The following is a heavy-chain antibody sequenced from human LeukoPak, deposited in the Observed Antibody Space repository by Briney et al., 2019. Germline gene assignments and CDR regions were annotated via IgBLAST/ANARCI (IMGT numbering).Heavy chain of an antibody. D-gene: IGHD5-18*01. V-gene: IGHV3-21*04. J-gene: IGHJ4*02. CDR3: AKDFRGYYYGIDN. CDR2: ISSSSSSYI. Sequence: PGGSLRLSCAASGFTFSSYSMNWVRQAPGKGLEWVSSISSSSSSYIYYADSVKGRFTISRDNAKNSLYLQMNSLTTEDTAFYYCAKDFRGYYYGIDNWGQGTLVTVSS. CDR1: GFTFSSYS.